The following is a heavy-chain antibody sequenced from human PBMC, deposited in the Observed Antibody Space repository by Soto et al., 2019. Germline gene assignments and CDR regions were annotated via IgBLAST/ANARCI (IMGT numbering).Heavy chain of an antibody. CDR1: GGTFSSYA. Sequence: SVKDSCKASGGTFSSYAISWVRQAPGQGLEWMGGIIPIFGTANYAQKFQGRVTITADESTSTAYMELSSLRSEDTAVYYCARGPVVVVAATYYFDYWGQGTLVTVSS. J-gene: IGHJ4*02. D-gene: IGHD2-15*01. V-gene: IGHV1-69*13. CDR3: ARGPVVVVAATYYFDY. CDR2: IIPIFGTA.